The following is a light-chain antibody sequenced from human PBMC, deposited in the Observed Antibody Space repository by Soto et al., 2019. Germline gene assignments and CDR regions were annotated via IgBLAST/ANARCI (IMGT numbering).Light chain of an antibody. CDR1: ESIFSW. V-gene: IGKV1-5*03. Sequence: IRMTQSPATLSASVGDRVTITCRASESIFSWLAWYQQKPGKAPKLLIYRASSLESGVPSRLSGSGSGTEFTLTISSLQPDDFATYYCQQHNSYPYTFGQGTKVDIK. CDR3: QQHNSYPYT. J-gene: IGKJ2*01. CDR2: RAS.